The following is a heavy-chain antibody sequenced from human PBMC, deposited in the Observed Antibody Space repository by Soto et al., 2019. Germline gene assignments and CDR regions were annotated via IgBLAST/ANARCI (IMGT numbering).Heavy chain of an antibody. CDR1: GGSISSGDYY. J-gene: IGHJ3*02. V-gene: IGHV4-31*03. D-gene: IGHD5-12*01. Sequence: PSETLSLTCTVSGGSISSGDYYWSWIRQHPGKGLEWIGYIYHSGSTNYNPSLKSRVTISVDTSKNQFSLKLSSVTAADTAVYSCERVAPPHHAFAIWGPGTMLTVS. CDR3: ERVAPPHHAFAI. CDR2: IYHSGST.